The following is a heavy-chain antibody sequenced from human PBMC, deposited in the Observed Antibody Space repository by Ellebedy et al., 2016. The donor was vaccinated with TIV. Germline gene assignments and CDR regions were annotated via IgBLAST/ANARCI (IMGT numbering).Heavy chain of an antibody. D-gene: IGHD6-19*01. CDR2: TYPGDSVT. V-gene: IGHV5-51*01. CDR3: ARGDRGSGWYWDK. CDR1: GYSFISYW. Sequence: GESLKISCKGSGYSFISYWIGWVRQMPGKGLEWMGYTYPGDSVTRYSPSFQGQVTISVDKSISTAYLQWSSLKASDTAIYYCARGDRGSGWYWDKWGQGTLVTVSS. J-gene: IGHJ4*02.